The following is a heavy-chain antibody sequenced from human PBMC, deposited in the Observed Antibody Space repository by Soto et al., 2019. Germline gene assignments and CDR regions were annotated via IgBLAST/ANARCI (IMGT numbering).Heavy chain of an antibody. Sequence: EVQLVESGGGLVQPGGSLRLSCAASGFTFGNFWMHWVRQAPGKGLVWVSRINSDGSTSYADSVKGRLTISRDNAKNTVYLEMNSLRADDTAGYYCARGLYREYGQDSWGQGVLVTVSS. D-gene: IGHD3-10*01. CDR1: GFTFGNFW. J-gene: IGHJ5*01. V-gene: IGHV3-74*01. CDR2: INSDGST. CDR3: ARGLYREYGQDS.